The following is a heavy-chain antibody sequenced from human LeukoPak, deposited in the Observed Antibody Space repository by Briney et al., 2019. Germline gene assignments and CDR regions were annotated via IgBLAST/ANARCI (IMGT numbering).Heavy chain of an antibody. CDR1: GGSFSGYY. V-gene: IGHV4-34*01. D-gene: IGHD3-3*01. CDR3: ASVLETDYDFWINY. J-gene: IGHJ4*02. Sequence: SETLSLTCAVYGGSFSGYYWSWIRQPPGKGLEWIGEINHSGSTNYNPSLKSRVTISADTSKNQFSLKLSSVTAADTAVYYCASVLETDYDFWINYWGQGTLVTVSS. CDR2: INHSGST.